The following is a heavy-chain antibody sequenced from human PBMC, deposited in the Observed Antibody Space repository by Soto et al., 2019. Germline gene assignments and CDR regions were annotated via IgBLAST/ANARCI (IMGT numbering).Heavy chain of an antibody. V-gene: IGHV3-74*01. D-gene: IGHD5-18*01. CDR1: GFTFSSYW. J-gene: IGHJ4*02. CDR2: INSDGSST. CDR3: ARAKYSYGYPAFDY. Sequence: VGSLRLSCAASGFTFSSYWMHWVRQAPGKGLVWVSRINSDGSSTSYADSVKGRSTISRDNAKNTLYLQMNSLRAEDTAVYYCARAKYSYGYPAFDYWGQGTLVTVSS.